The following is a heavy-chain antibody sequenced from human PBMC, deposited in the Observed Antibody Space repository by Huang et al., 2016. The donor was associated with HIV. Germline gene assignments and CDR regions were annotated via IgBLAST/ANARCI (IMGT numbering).Heavy chain of an antibody. CDR1: GFIFSNYG. D-gene: IGHD6-19*01. V-gene: IGHV3-30*03. CDR3: ALKGDSSGWEYFRH. Sequence: QVQLVESGGGVVQPGRSLRLSCAASGFIFSNYGMHWVGQDPGKGVEWVVLISKDGSNKYYTDSVKGRFSIARDNSKNTLYLQMKSLRAEDTAVYYCALKGDSSGWEYFRHWGQGTLVTVSS. J-gene: IGHJ1*01. CDR2: ISKDGSNK.